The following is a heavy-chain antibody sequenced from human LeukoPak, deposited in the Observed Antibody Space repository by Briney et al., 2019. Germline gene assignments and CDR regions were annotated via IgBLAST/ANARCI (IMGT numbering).Heavy chain of an antibody. Sequence: SQTLSLTCTVSGGSISSGSYYWSWIRQPAGKGLEWIGRIYTSGSTNYNPSLKSRVTISVGTSKNQFSLKLSSVTAADTAVYYCARDVTYCSSTSCYTSTYYYYYMDVWGKGTTVTVSS. CDR2: IYTSGST. J-gene: IGHJ6*03. CDR1: GGSISSGSYY. CDR3: ARDVTYCSSTSCYTSTYYYYYMDV. V-gene: IGHV4-61*02. D-gene: IGHD2-2*02.